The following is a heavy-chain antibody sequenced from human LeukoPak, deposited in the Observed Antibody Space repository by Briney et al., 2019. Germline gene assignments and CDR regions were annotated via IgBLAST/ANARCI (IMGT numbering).Heavy chain of an antibody. J-gene: IGHJ3*02. CDR2: ILYDGSKK. V-gene: IGHV3-30*18. Sequence: GGSLRLSCAASGFTFTNYNMHWVRQTPGKGLQWVAAILYDGSKKYYADSVKGRFSVYRDNSNYTLYLQMNSLRAEDTAVYYCAKPKWGYGGAFDIWGQGTMVTVSS. CDR1: GFTFTNYN. CDR3: AKPKWGYGGAFDI. D-gene: IGHD5-12*01.